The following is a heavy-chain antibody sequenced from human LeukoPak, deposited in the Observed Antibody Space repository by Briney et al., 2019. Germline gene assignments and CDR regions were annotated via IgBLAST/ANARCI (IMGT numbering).Heavy chain of an antibody. V-gene: IGHV1-18*01. CDR1: GYTFTSYG. CDR2: ISAYNGNT. D-gene: IGHD2-15*01. J-gene: IGHJ6*02. Sequence: ASVKVSCKASGYTFTSYGISWVRQAPGQGLEWMGWISAYNGNTNYAQKLQGRVTMTTDTSTSTAYMELRSLRSDDTAVYYCAREIPGRYCSGGSCPDMDVWGQGTTVTVSS. CDR3: AREIPGRYCSGGSCPDMDV.